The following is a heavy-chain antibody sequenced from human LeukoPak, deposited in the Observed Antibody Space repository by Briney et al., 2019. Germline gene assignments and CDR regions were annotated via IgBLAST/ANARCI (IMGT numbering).Heavy chain of an antibody. CDR1: GYTFTDYY. J-gene: IGHJ4*02. CDR3: ATGHLYGSGSYYLY. D-gene: IGHD3-10*01. Sequence: GASVKVSCKASGYTFTDYYMHWVRQAPGKGLEWMGRVDPEDGETIYAEKFQGRVTITADTSTDTGYMELSSLRSEDTAVYYCATGHLYGSGSYYLYWGQGTLVTVSS. V-gene: IGHV1-69-2*01. CDR2: VDPEDGET.